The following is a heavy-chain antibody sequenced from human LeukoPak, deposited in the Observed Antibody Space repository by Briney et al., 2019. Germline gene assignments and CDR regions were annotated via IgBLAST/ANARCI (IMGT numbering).Heavy chain of an antibody. Sequence: GGSLRLSCAASGFTFSSYWMSWVRQAPGKGLEWVANIKQDGSEKYYVDSVKGRFTISRDNAKNSLYPQMNSLRAEDTAVYYCARDSSNQQYYYYYYGMDVWGQGTTVTVSS. J-gene: IGHJ6*02. D-gene: IGHD6-6*01. CDR1: GFTFSSYW. CDR2: IKQDGSEK. V-gene: IGHV3-7*01. CDR3: ARDSSNQQYYYYYYGMDV.